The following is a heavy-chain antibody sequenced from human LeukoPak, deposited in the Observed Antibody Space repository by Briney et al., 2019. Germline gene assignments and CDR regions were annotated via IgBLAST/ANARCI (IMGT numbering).Heavy chain of an antibody. CDR2: IYYSGST. D-gene: IGHD3-22*01. Sequence: SQTLSLTCTVSGGSISSGGYYWSWIRQHPGKGLEWIGYIYYSGSTYYNPSLKSRVTISVDTSKNQFSLKLSSVTAADTAVYYCASLRYYYDSSGYGVFDYWGQGTLVTVSS. J-gene: IGHJ4*02. CDR3: ASLRYYYDSSGYGVFDY. V-gene: IGHV4-31*03. CDR1: GGSISSGGYY.